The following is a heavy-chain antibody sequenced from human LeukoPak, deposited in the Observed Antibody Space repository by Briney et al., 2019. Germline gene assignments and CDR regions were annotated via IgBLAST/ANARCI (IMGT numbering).Heavy chain of an antibody. CDR1: EFTFNNYT. Sequence: GGSLRLSCAPSEFTFNNYTLNWVRQVPGKGLEWVSSINNSSRYISYADSVNGRFTISRDNAKNSLYLQMNSLRAEDTAVYYCARDLGIVYYYGMDVWGRGTTVIVSS. J-gene: IGHJ6*02. V-gene: IGHV3-21*01. CDR2: INNSSRYI. D-gene: IGHD7-27*01. CDR3: ARDLGIVYYYGMDV.